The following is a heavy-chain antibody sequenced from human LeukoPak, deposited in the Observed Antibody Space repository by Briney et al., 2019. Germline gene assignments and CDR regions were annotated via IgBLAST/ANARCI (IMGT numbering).Heavy chain of an antibody. D-gene: IGHD3-22*01. J-gene: IGHJ4*02. V-gene: IGHV4-39*01. CDR1: GGSISISSYY. Sequence: PSETLSLTCSVSGGSISISSYYWGWIRQPPGKGLEWIGSIYYSGNTHYNLSLKTRITISVDTSKNQFSLKLSSVTAADTAVYYCVRHDYYDSGGFDYWGQGTLVTVSS. CDR3: VRHDYYDSGGFDY. CDR2: IYYSGNT.